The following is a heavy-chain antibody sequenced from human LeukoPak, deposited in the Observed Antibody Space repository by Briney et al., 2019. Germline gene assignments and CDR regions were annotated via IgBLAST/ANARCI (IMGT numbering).Heavy chain of an antibody. CDR1: GFPFSTYA. V-gene: IGHV3-30*18. Sequence: GGSLRLSCAASGFPFSTYAMSWVRQAPGKGLEWVAVISSDGNNKNYVDSVKGRFTFSRDSSKNTLYLQMNSLRAEDTAVYYCAKGNDIGGYYYPHFDYWGQGTLVTVSS. CDR3: AKGNDIGGYYYPHFDY. D-gene: IGHD3-22*01. J-gene: IGHJ4*02. CDR2: ISSDGNNK.